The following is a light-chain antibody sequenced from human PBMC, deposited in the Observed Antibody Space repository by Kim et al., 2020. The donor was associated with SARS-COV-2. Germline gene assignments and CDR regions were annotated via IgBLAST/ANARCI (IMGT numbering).Light chain of an antibody. V-gene: IGLV1-47*01. CDR1: SSNIENNY. J-gene: IGLJ3*02. CDR2: RNN. CDR3: AAWDDTLSGRV. Sequence: QSVLTQPPSASGTPGQRVTMSCSGSSSNIENNYVYWYQQIPGTAPKVLIYRNNQRPSGVPDRFSGSKSGTSASLAISGLRSEDEADYYGAAWDDTLSGRVFGGGTQLTVL.